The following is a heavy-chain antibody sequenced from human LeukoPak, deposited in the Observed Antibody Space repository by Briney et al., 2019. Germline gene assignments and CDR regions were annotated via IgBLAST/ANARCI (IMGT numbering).Heavy chain of an antibody. CDR3: ARSRFIAAALID. D-gene: IGHD6-13*01. V-gene: IGHV4-61*02. CDR1: GGSISSGSYY. Sequence: PSETLSLTCTVSGGSISSGSYYWSWIRQPAGKGLEWIGRIYTSGSTNYNPSLKSRVTISVDTSKNQFSLKLSSVTAADTAVYYCARSRFIAAALIDWGQGTLVTVSS. J-gene: IGHJ4*02. CDR2: IYTSGST.